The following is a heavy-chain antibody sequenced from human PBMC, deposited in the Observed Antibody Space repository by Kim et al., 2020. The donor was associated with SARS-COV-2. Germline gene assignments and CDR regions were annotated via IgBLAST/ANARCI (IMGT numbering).Heavy chain of an antibody. CDR2: ISYDGGSK. CDR1: RFTFSSYG. J-gene: IGHJ4*02. V-gene: IGHV3-30*18. Sequence: GGSLRLSCAASRFTFSSYGMHWVRQAPGKGLEWVAVISYDGGSKYYADSVKGRFTISRDNSKNTLYLQLNSLRAEDTAVYYCAKGPYYSDTSGYYPLDYWGLGTLVTVSS. CDR3: AKGPYYSDTSGYYPLDY. D-gene: IGHD3-22*01.